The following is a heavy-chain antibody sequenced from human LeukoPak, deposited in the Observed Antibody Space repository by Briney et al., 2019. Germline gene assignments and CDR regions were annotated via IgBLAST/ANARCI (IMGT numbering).Heavy chain of an antibody. D-gene: IGHD3-16*01. CDR3: AKDDDWGRFNH. CDR1: GFTFSSYG. Sequence: GGSLRLSCAASGFTFSSYGMSWVRQAPGKGLEWVSAISGGGVNTYYKDSVRGRFTISRDNFKNTVSLQLNSLRAEDTAMYYCAKDDDWGRFNHWGQGTLVTVSS. V-gene: IGHV3-23*01. J-gene: IGHJ1*01. CDR2: ISGGGVNT.